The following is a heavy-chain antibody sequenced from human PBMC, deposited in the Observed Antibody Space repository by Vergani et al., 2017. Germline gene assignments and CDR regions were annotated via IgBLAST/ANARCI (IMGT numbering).Heavy chain of an antibody. V-gene: IGHV1-24*01. CDR1: GYTLTELS. D-gene: IGHD2-15*01. J-gene: IGHJ6*04. CDR2: FDPEDGET. CDR3: ASIGYCSGGSCYSYDDYYYYGMDV. Sequence: QVQLVQSGAEVKKPGASVKVSCKVSGYTLTELSMHWVRQAPGKGLEWLGGFDPEDGETIYAQKVPGRVTMTEDTSTDTAYMELSSLRSDDTAVYYGASIGYCSGGSCYSYDDYYYYGMDVWGKGTTVTVSS.